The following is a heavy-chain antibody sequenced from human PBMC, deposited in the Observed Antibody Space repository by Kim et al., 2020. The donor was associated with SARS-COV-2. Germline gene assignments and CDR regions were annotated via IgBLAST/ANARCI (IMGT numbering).Heavy chain of an antibody. D-gene: IGHD6-13*01. V-gene: IGHV6-1*01. Sequence: SQTLSLTCAISGDSVSSNSAAWNWIRQSPSRGLEWLGRTYYRSKWYNDYAVSVKSRIIINPDTSKNQFSLQLNSVTPEDTAVYYCARSIAAAGTGTFDIWGQGTMVTVSS. J-gene: IGHJ3*02. CDR1: GDSVSSNSAA. CDR2: TYYRSKWYN. CDR3: ARSIAAAGTGTFDI.